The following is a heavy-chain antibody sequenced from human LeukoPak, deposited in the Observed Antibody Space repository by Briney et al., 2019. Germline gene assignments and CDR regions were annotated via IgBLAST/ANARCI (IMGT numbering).Heavy chain of an antibody. CDR3: AREASIVVRCSDY. CDR2: ISTSSDRI. Sequence: PGGSLRLSCAASGFTFSSYDMNWVRQAPGKGLEWVSYISTSSDRIYYADSVKGRFTISRDNAKNSVYLQMNSLRAEDTAVYYCAREASIVVRCSDYWGQGTLVTVSS. CDR1: GFTFSSYD. V-gene: IGHV3-48*03. J-gene: IGHJ4*02. D-gene: IGHD6-6*01.